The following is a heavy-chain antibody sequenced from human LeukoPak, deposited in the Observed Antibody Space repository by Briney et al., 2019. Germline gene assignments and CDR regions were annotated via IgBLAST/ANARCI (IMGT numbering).Heavy chain of an antibody. Sequence: SETLSLTCTVSGGSISSYYWSWLRQPPGKGLEWIGYIYYSGSTNYNPSLKSRVTISVDTSKNQFSLKLSSVTAADTAVYYCARLGSSWDYWGQGTLVTVSS. CDR3: ARLGSSWDY. J-gene: IGHJ4*02. CDR2: IYYSGST. CDR1: GGSISSYY. V-gene: IGHV4-59*08. D-gene: IGHD6-13*01.